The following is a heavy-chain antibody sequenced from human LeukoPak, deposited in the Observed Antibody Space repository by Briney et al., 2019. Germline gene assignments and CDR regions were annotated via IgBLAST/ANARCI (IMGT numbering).Heavy chain of an antibody. V-gene: IGHV1-69*13. CDR2: IIPIFGTA. J-gene: IGHJ6*04. CDR1: GGTFSSYA. CDR3: ASATLRCSGGSCYEMDV. D-gene: IGHD2-15*01. Sequence: SVKVSCKASGGTFSSYAISWVRQPPGQGLEWMGGIIPIFGTANYAQKFQGRVTITADESTSTAYMELSSLRSEDTAVYYCASATLRCSGGSCYEMDVWGKGTTVTVSS.